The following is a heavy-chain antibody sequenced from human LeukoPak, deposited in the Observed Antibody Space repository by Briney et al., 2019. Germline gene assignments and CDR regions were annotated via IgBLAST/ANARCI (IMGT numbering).Heavy chain of an antibody. J-gene: IGHJ5*02. D-gene: IGHD5-12*01. CDR3: ARVGGYDTFNWFDP. V-gene: IGHV1-69*05. CDR2: IIPIFGTA. CDR1: GGTFSSYA. Sequence: ASVKVSCKASGGTFSSYAISWVRQAPGQGPEWMGRIIPIFGTANYAQKFQGRVTITTDESTSTAYMELSSLRSEDTAVYYCARVGGYDTFNWFDPWGQGTLVTVSS.